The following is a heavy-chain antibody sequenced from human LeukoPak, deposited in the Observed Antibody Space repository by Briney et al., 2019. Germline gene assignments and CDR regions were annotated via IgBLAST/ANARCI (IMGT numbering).Heavy chain of an antibody. CDR1: GYTFTSYG. CDR3: ARDQLITIFGVVIIGRNNWFDP. D-gene: IGHD3-3*01. CDR2: ISAYNGNT. J-gene: IGHJ5*02. V-gene: IGHV1-18*01. Sequence: ASVKVSCKASGYTFTSYGISWVRQAPGQGLEWMGWISAYNGNTNHAQKLQGRVTMTTDTSTSTAYMELRSLRSDDTAVYYCARDQLITIFGVVIIGRNNWFDPWGQGTLVTVSS.